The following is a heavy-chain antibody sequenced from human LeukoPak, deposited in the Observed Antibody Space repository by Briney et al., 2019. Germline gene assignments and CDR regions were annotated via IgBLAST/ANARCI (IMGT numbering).Heavy chain of an antibody. CDR1: GFTFSRYA. D-gene: IGHD2/OR15-2a*01. Sequence: GGSLRLSCTGSGFTFSRYAMVWVRQAPGKGLEWVSAMRGDGGDIRYTDSVKGRFTISRDNSKNTLYLQMNSLRAEDTAVYYCTTADQNLHDYWGQGTLVTVSS. CDR3: TTADQNLHDY. CDR2: MRGDGGDI. V-gene: IGHV3-23*01. J-gene: IGHJ4*02.